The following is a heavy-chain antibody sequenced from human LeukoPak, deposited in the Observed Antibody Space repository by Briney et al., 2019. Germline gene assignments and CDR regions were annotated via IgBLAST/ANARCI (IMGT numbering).Heavy chain of an antibody. V-gene: IGHV4-4*07. CDR1: RGSIGTYY. CDR3: ARDSGRRGYPEYSFDY. D-gene: IGHD3-10*01. CDR2: IYTSGSN. J-gene: IGHJ4*02. Sequence: PSETLSLTCTVSRGSIGTYYWSWIRQPAGKGLDWIGRIYTSGSNKKNPSLSSRVTISIDASKNQFSLRLCSLTAADTAIYYCARDSGRRGYPEYSFDYWGQGTPVIVSS.